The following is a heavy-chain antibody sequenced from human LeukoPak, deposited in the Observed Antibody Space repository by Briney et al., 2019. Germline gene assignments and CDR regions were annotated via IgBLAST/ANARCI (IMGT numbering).Heavy chain of an antibody. J-gene: IGHJ4*02. V-gene: IGHV3-11*06. Sequence: GGSLRLSCAASGFTFSDYYMSWIRQAPGKGLEWVSYISSSSSYTNYADSVKGRFTISRDNAKNSLYLQMSSLRAEDTAVYYCARGGAVAGRGYPFDYWGQGTLVTVSS. CDR2: ISSSSSYT. CDR3: ARGGAVAGRGYPFDY. CDR1: GFTFSDYY. D-gene: IGHD6-19*01.